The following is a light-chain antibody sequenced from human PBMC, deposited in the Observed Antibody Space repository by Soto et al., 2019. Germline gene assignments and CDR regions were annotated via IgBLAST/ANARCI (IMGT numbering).Light chain of an antibody. CDR3: QQYNNWPPQLT. V-gene: IGKV3-15*01. CDR2: GVS. J-gene: IGKJ4*01. Sequence: EIVMTQSPAILSVSPGERATLSCRASQSVSSNLAWYQQKPGQAPRLLIYGVSTRATGIPARFSGSGSETEFTLTISSLLSEYFAVYYCQQYNNWPPQLTFGGGTKVEIK. CDR1: QSVSSN.